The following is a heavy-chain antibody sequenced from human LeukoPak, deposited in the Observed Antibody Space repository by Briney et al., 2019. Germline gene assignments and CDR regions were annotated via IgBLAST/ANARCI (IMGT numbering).Heavy chain of an antibody. J-gene: IGHJ4*02. CDR3: ARGSRLGRDFDY. CDR1: GGSISSSSYY. CDR2: IYYSGST. D-gene: IGHD3-16*01. V-gene: IGHV4-39*07. Sequence: SETLSLTCTVSGGSISSSSYYWGWIRQPPGKGLEWIGSIYYSGSTYYNPSLKSRVTISVDTSKNQFSLKLSSVTAADTAVYYCARGSRLGRDFDYWGQGTLVTVSS.